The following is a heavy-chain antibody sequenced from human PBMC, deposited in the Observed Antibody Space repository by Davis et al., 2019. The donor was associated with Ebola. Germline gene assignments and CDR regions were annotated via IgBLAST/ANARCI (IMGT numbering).Heavy chain of an antibody. D-gene: IGHD7-27*01. J-gene: IGHJ4*02. CDR1: GGSIGTYA. CDR2: FYSSGST. V-gene: IGHV4-59*13. Sequence: MPSETLSLTCTVSGGSIGTYAWSWIRQPPGTGLEWSGYFYSSGSTVYNPSLKSRLTMSVDTSKNQFSLKLSSVTAADTAVYYCGRDYWGSVDYWGQGTLVTVSS. CDR3: GRDYWGSVDY.